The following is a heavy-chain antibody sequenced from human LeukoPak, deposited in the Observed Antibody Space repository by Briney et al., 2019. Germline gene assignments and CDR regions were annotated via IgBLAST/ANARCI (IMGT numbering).Heavy chain of an antibody. Sequence: ASVKVSCKASGYTFTGYYMHWVRQAPGQGLEWMGWINPNSGGTNYAQKFQGRVTMTRDTSISTAYMELSRLRSDDTAVYYCARALGYYYDSSGYPPPFDYRGQGTLVTVSS. D-gene: IGHD3-22*01. V-gene: IGHV1-2*02. J-gene: IGHJ4*02. CDR3: ARALGYYYDSSGYPPPFDY. CDR1: GYTFTGYY. CDR2: INPNSGGT.